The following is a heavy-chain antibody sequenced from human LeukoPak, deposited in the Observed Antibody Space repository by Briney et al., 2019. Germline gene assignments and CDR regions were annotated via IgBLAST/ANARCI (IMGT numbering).Heavy chain of an antibody. Sequence: KSSETLSLTCTVSGGSISSGSYYWSWIRQPAGKGLEWIGRIYTSGSTNYNPSLKSRVTISVDTSKNQFPLKLSSVTAADTAVYYCARDAVVIDAFDIWGQGTMVTVSS. V-gene: IGHV4-61*02. CDR1: GGSISSGSYY. CDR2: IYTSGST. D-gene: IGHD3-22*01. J-gene: IGHJ3*02. CDR3: ARDAVVIDAFDI.